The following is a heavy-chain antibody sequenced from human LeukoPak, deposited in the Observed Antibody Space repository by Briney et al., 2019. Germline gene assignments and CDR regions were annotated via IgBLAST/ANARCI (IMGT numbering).Heavy chain of an antibody. CDR2: IRGSGGST. J-gene: IGHJ4*02. V-gene: IGHV3-23*01. CDR1: GFTFSSYA. CDR3: AKDREYYGSGSYYPSY. D-gene: IGHD3-10*01. Sequence: GGSLRLSCAASGFTFSSYAMSWVRQAPGKGLEWVSAIRGSGGSTYYADSVKGRFTISRDNSKNTLYLQMNSLRAEDTAVYYCAKDREYYGSGSYYPSYWGQGTLVTVSS.